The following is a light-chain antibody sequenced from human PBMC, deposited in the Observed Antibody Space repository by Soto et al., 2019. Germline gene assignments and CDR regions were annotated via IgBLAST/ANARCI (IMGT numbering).Light chain of an antibody. J-gene: IGKJ3*01. CDR1: QSVSSSY. V-gene: IGKV3-20*01. CDR3: QQYCKLLGVP. CDR2: GAS. Sequence: EIVLTQSPGTLSLSPGERATLSCRASQSVSSSYLAWYQQKPGQAPRLLIYGASSRATGIPDRFSGSGSGNGFPSPNSRLEPGEFSVLLWQQYCKLLGVPFGPGTKVDIK.